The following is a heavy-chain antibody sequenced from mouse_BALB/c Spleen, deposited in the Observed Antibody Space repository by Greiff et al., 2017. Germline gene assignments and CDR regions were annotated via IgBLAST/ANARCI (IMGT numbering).Heavy chain of an antibody. J-gene: IGHJ3*01. CDR3: TRDQGGDGYYSFAY. V-gene: IGHV5-6-4*01. D-gene: IGHD2-3*01. CDR1: GFTFSSYT. Sequence: EVHLVESGGGLVKPGGSLKLSCAASGFTFSSYTMSWVRQTPEKRLEWVATISSGGSYTYYPDSVKGRFTISRDNAKNTLYLQMSSLKSEDTAMYYCTRDQGGDGYYSFAYWGQGTLVTVSA. CDR2: ISSGGSYT.